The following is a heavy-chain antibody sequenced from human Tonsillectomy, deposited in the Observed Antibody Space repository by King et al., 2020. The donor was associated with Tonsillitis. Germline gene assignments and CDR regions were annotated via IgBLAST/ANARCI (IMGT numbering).Heavy chain of an antibody. Sequence: EQLVQSGAEVKKPGASVKVSCKASGYTFTNYGISWVRQAPGQGLEWMGWISAYNGNTNYAQKLQGRVTMTTDTSTSTAYMELRSLRSDDTAVYYCARALCSTTSCSGDWFDPWGQGTLVTVSS. CDR3: ARALCSTTSCSGDWFDP. CDR1: GYTFTNYG. V-gene: IGHV1-18*01. D-gene: IGHD2-2*01. J-gene: IGHJ5*02. CDR2: ISAYNGNT.